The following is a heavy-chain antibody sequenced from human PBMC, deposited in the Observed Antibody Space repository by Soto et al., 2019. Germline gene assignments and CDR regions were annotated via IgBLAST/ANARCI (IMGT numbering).Heavy chain of an antibody. J-gene: IGHJ4*02. CDR2: IYYSGST. CDR1: GGSISSYY. V-gene: IGHV4-59*01. Sequence: PSETLSLTYTVSGGSISSYYWSWIRQPPGKGLEWIGYIYYSGSTNYNPPLKSRVTISVDTSKNQFSLKLSSVTAADTAVYYCARSEGRYWGQGTLVPVS. CDR3: ARSEGRY.